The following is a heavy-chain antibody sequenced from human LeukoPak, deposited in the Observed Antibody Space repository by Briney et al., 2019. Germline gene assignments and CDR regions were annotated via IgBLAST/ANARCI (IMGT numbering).Heavy chain of an antibody. Sequence: GGSLRLSCAASGFTFSSYGMHWFRQAPGKGLEWVAVISYDGSNKYYADSVKGRFTISRDNSKNTLYLQMNSLRAEDTAVYYCAKDMGTGYSSSWFLDYWGQGTLVTVSS. V-gene: IGHV3-30*18. CDR1: GFTFSSYG. CDR3: AKDMGTGYSSSWFLDY. J-gene: IGHJ4*02. CDR2: ISYDGSNK. D-gene: IGHD6-13*01.